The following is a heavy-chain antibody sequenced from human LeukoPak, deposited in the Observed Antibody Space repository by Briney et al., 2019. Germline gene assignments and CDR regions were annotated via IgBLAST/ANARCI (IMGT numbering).Heavy chain of an antibody. CDR1: GFTFSSYG. V-gene: IGHV3-30*18. J-gene: IGHJ5*02. Sequence: GGSLSLSCAASGFTFSSYGMHWVRQAPGKGLEWVAVISYDGSNKFYADSVKGRFTIARDNSKNTLYLQMNSLRAEDTAVYYCAKVNGYCSGGSCPGWFDPWGQGTLVTVSS. D-gene: IGHD2-15*01. CDR3: AKVNGYCSGGSCPGWFDP. CDR2: ISYDGSNK.